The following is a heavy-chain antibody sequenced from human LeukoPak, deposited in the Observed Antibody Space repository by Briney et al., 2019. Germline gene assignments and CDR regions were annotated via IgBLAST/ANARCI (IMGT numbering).Heavy chain of an antibody. CDR3: AKDASTTLTTGWYFDV. CDR1: GFTVSSNY. D-gene: IGHD4-11*01. CDR2: IYSGGST. V-gene: IGHV3-66*01. J-gene: IGHJ2*01. Sequence: GGSLRLSCAASGFTVSSNYMSWVRQAPGKGLEWVSVIYSGGSTYYADSVKGRFTISRDNSKNTLYLQMNSLRAEDTAVYYCAKDASTTLTTGWYFDVWGRGTLVTVSS.